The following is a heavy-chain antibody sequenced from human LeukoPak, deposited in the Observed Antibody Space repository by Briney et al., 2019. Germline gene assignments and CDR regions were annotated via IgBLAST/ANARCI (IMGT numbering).Heavy chain of an antibody. D-gene: IGHD2-15*01. CDR2: ISSSGTTI. CDR3: ARVGVVVAATGNLWFDP. Sequence: PGGSLRLSCAASGFTFNSYEMNRVRQAPGKGLEWVSYISSSGTTIYYADSVKGRFTISRDNAKNSLYLQMNSLRAEDTAVYYCARVGVVVAATGNLWFDPWGQGTLVTVSS. J-gene: IGHJ5*02. CDR1: GFTFNSYE. V-gene: IGHV3-48*03.